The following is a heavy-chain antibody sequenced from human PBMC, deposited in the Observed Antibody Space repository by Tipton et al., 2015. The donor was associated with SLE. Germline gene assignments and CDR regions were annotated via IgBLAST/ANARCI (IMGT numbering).Heavy chain of an antibody. CDR2: IYYSGHT. Sequence: TLSLTCTVSGGSISSYYWSWIRQSPGKGLEWIGYIYYSGHTHFNPSLKSRVTISVDTSKNHFSLTLSSVTAADTAVYYCATVGNYEVFCYYYYMDVWGKGTTITVSS. D-gene: IGHD4-11*01. CDR3: ATVGNYEVFCYYYYMDV. CDR1: GGSISSYY. V-gene: IGHV4-59*01. J-gene: IGHJ6*03.